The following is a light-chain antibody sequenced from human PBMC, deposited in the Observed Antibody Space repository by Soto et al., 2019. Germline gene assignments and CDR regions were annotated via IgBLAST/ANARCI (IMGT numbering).Light chain of an antibody. CDR2: GAS. Sequence: EIVMTQSPATLSVSPGERATLSCMASQSVSSNLAWYQQKPGQAPRLLIYGASTRATGIPARFSGSGSGTEFTLTISSLQSEDFAVYYCQQYNNWRWTFGQGTKVDI. CDR3: QQYNNWRWT. CDR1: QSVSSN. J-gene: IGKJ1*01. V-gene: IGKV3-15*01.